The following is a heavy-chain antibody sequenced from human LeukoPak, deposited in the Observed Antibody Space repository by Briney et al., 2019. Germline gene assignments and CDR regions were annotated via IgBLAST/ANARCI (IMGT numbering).Heavy chain of an antibody. J-gene: IGHJ5*02. CDR1: GGSISSGSYY. D-gene: IGHD3-3*01. CDR2: IYTSGST. V-gene: IGHV4-61*02. CDR3: ARDNAYYDFWSGYYNWFDP. Sequence: SETLSLTCTVSGGSISSGSYYWSWIRQPAGKGLEWIGRIYTSGSTNYNPSLKSRVTISVDTSKNQFSLKLSSVTAADTAVYYCARDNAYYDFWSGYYNWFDPWGQGTLVTVSS.